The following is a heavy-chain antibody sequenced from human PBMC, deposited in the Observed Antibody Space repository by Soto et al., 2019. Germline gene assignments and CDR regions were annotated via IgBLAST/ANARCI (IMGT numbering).Heavy chain of an antibody. CDR2: ISRDGGTK. V-gene: IGHV3-30*03. J-gene: IGHJ4*02. Sequence: QVQLVESGGGVVQPGRSLRLSCAVSGFTVSTYGMHWVRQAPGKGLEWVAVISRDGGTKYYADSVKGRFTISRDNYRNTLFLEMNGLRGDDMSVYYCTGEVASGYWGQGPLVTVS. D-gene: IGHD2-8*02. CDR1: GFTVSTYG. CDR3: TGEVASGY.